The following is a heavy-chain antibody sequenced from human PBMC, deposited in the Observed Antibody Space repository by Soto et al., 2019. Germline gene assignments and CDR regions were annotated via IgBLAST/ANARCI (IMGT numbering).Heavy chain of an antibody. CDR3: ARGRYCLTGRCFPNWFDS. CDR2: IYKSTTT. J-gene: IGHJ5*01. CDR1: GDSISTVDYF. D-gene: IGHD2-15*01. Sequence: QVHLLESGPGLVKPSQTLSLTCSVSGDSISTVDYFWAWIRQPPGQALEYIGYIYKSTTTYYNPSFESRVAISLDTSKSQCSLNVTSLTAADTAVYFCARGRYCLTGRCFPNWFDSWGQGTLVTVSS. V-gene: IGHV4-30-4*01.